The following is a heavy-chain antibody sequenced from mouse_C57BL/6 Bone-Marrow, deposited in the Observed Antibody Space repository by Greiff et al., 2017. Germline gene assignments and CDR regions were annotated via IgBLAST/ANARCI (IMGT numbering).Heavy chain of an antibody. CDR2: ISSGGSYT. V-gene: IGHV5-6*02. CDR1: GFTFSSYG. Sequence: EVKLMESGGDLVKPGGSLKLSCAASGFTFSSYGMSWVRQTPDKRLEWVATISSGGSYTYYPASVKGRFTISRDNAKNTLYLQMSSRRSEDTAMSYCARRGDGRCWYFAVWDTGTTVSVPS. CDR3: ARRGDGRCWYFAV. J-gene: IGHJ1*03.